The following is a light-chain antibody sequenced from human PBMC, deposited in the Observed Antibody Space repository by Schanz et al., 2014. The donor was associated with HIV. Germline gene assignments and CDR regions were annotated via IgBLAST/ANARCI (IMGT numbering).Light chain of an antibody. Sequence: QSVLTQPASVSGSPGQSITISCSGTSNTVGGYNLVSWYQQYPDIAPKLILYEVVKRPSGVPHRFSGSKSGNTASLTVSGLQAEDEADYYCNSYAGSNNLVFGGGTKLTVL. J-gene: IGLJ2*01. V-gene: IGLV2-23*02. CDR2: EVV. CDR3: NSYAGSNNLV. CDR1: SNTVGGYNL.